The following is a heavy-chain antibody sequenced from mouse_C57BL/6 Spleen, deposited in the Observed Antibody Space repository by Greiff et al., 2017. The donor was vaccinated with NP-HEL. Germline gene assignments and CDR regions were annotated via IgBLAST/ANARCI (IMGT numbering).Heavy chain of an antibody. CDR3: AMEDGNYDYAMDY. Sequence: VQLQQPGAELVKPGASVKVSCKASGYTFTSYWMHWVKQRPGQGLEWIGRTHPSDSDTNYNQKFKGKATLTVDKSSSTAYMQLSSLTSEDSAVYYCAMEDGNYDYAMDYWGQGTSVTVSS. D-gene: IGHD2-1*01. V-gene: IGHV1-74*01. J-gene: IGHJ4*01. CDR1: GYTFTSYW. CDR2: THPSDSDT.